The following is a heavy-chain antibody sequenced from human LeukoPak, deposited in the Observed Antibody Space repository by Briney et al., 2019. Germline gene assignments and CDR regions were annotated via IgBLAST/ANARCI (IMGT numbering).Heavy chain of an antibody. CDR2: ISNSGGST. V-gene: IGHV3-23*01. D-gene: IGHD3-3*01. CDR3: ATSRSGLYYVFDY. CDR1: GFTFSTYV. J-gene: IGHJ4*02. Sequence: GESLRLSCAASGFTFSTYVMSWVRQAPGKGLEWVSGISNSGGSTSYADSVKGRFTISSDTSKNMLYLQMNSLRAEDTAVYYCATSRSGLYYVFDYWGRGTLVTVSS.